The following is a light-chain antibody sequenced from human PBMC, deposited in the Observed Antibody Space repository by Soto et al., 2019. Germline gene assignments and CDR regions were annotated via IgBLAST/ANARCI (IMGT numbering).Light chain of an antibody. V-gene: IGKV1-33*01. CDR2: DAS. CDR3: QQYDNLPRM. Sequence: DIQMTQSPSSVSASVGDRVTITCRASQDIKNYLNWYQQKPGRAPRLLIYDASNLETGVPSRFSGSGSGTDFTFTISSLQPEDIATYYCQQYDNLPRMFGQRTKVDI. CDR1: QDIKNY. J-gene: IGKJ1*01.